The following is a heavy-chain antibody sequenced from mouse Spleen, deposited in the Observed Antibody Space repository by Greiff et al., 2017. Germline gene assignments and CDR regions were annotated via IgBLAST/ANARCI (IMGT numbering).Heavy chain of an antibody. J-gene: IGHJ3*01. V-gene: IGHV1-19*01. D-gene: IGHD2-3*01. CDR2: INPYNGGT. CDR3: AREIGGYYEGFAY. Sequence: EVQLQQSGAELVKPGASVKMSCKASGYTFTDYYMNWVKQSHGKSLEWIGVINPYNGGTSYNQKFKGKATLTVDKSSSTAYMELNSLTSEDSAVYYCAREIGGYYEGFAYWGQGTLVTVSA. CDR1: GYTFTDYY.